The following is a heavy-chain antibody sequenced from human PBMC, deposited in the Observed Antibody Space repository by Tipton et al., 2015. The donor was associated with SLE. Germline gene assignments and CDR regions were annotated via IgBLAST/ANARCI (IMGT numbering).Heavy chain of an antibody. CDR1: GYTITGHY. D-gene: IGHD1-1*01. CDR3: ATELATTYPYYFDY. V-gene: IGHV1-46*01. CDR2: INPTSGDT. Sequence: QVQLVQSGAEVKTPGASVRVSCKASGYTITGHYIHWARQAPGHGLEWMGIINPTSGDTTYASTFRGRVTLTRDTSTTTFYMELSSLRSDDTALYFCATELATTYPYYFDYWGQGTLVTVSS. J-gene: IGHJ4*02.